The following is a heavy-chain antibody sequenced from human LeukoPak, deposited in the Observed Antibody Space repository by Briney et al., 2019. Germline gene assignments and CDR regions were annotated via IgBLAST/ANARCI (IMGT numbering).Heavy chain of an antibody. J-gene: IGHJ4*02. Sequence: SQTLSLTCTVSGASISRGNYYWSWIRQPPGKGLESIGYIHYSGNTYYTPSLKSRVTISIDTSKNQFSLKLSSVTAADTAMYFCARDYFGSGSYPDHWGQGTLVTVAS. D-gene: IGHD3-10*01. CDR3: ARDYFGSGSYPDH. CDR1: GASISRGNYY. CDR2: IHYSGNT. V-gene: IGHV4-30-4*01.